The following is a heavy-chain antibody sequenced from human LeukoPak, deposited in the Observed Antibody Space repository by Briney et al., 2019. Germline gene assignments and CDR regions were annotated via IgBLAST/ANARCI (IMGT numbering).Heavy chain of an antibody. V-gene: IGHV1-69*04. D-gene: IGHD3-10*01. J-gene: IGHJ6*02. CDR2: IIPILGTA. CDR1: GGTFRSYG. CDR3: ARTVYGSGTFYYYYDMDV. Sequence: SVKVSCKAFGGTFRSYGMTWVRQAPGQGLEWMGRIIPILGTANYAEKFQGRVTIAADKATSTAYMELNGLTSGDTAVYYCARTVYGSGTFYYYYDMDVWGQGTTVTVSS.